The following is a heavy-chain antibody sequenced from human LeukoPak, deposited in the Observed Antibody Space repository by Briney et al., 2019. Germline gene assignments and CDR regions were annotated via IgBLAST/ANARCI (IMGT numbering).Heavy chain of an antibody. D-gene: IGHD5-18*01. V-gene: IGHV3-73*01. CDR2: IRSKANSYAT. J-gene: IGHJ5*02. CDR3: TRLYSYGPTT. CDR1: GFTFSGSA. Sequence: GGSLKLSCAASGFTFSGSAMHWVRQASGKGLEWIGRIRSKANSYATAYAASVKGRFTISRDDSKNTAYLQMNSLKTEDTAVYYCTRLYSYGPTTWGQGTLVTVSS.